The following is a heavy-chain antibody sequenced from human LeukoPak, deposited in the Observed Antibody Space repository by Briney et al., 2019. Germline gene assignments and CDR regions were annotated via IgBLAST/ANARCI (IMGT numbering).Heavy chain of an antibody. D-gene: IGHD3-22*01. CDR1: GFTFSSYG. Sequence: PGRSLRLSCAASGFTFSSYGMHWVRQAPGKGLEWVAVISYDGSHKYYVDSVKGRFTISRDNSKNTLYLQMNSLKVEDMAMYYCAKMGGDSSGYYGNDYWGQGTLVTVSS. J-gene: IGHJ4*02. CDR2: ISYDGSHK. CDR3: AKMGGDSSGYYGNDY. V-gene: IGHV3-30*18.